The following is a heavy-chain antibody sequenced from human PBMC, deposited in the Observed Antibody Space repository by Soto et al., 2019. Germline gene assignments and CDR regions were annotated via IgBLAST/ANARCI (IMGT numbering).Heavy chain of an antibody. J-gene: IGHJ6*03. CDR3: ARARKNSSGYHYYMDV. CDR2: INAGNGNT. Sequence: ASVKVSCKASGYTFTSYGISWVRQAPGQRLEWMGWINAGNGNTKYAQKFQGRVTITRDTSASTAYMELSSLRSEDTAVYYCARARKNSSGYHYYMDVWGKGTTVTVS. D-gene: IGHD6-19*01. CDR1: GYTFTSYG. V-gene: IGHV1-3*01.